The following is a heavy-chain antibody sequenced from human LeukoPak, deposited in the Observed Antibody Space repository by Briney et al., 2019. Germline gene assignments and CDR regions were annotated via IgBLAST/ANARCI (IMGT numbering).Heavy chain of an antibody. J-gene: IGHJ5*02. Sequence: GKSLRVSCSAPGVTFSKYGLHWVRQAPGKGLEWGARISQDGSRQYFADSGRGRFAIFRDNAKSATYLDMSRITDEDRAVYFRARESDAAVLDDDCFFDLWGQGTLVGVSS. CDR2: ISQDGSRQ. D-gene: IGHD2-21*02. V-gene: IGHV3-33*05. CDR1: GVTFSKYG. CDR3: ARESDAAVLDDDCFFDL.